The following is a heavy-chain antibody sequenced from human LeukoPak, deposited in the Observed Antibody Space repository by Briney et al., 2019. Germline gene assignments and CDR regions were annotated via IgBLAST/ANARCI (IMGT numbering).Heavy chain of an antibody. D-gene: IGHD3-22*01. V-gene: IGHV4-34*01. CDR2: INHSGST. CDR1: GGSFSGYY. Sequence: KSSETLSLTCAVYGGSFSGYYWSWIRQPPGKGLEWIGEINHSGSTNYNPSLKSRVTISVDTSKNQFSLKLSSVTAADTAVYYCARGRGYYDSSGYSWGQGTLVTVSS. J-gene: IGHJ5*02. CDR3: ARGRGYYDSSGYS.